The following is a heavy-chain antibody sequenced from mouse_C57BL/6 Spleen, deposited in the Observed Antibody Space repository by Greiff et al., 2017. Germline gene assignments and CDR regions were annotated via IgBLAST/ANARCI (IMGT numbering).Heavy chain of an antibody. CDR2: IYPGSGST. D-gene: IGHD1-1*01. J-gene: IGHJ1*03. CDR3: ARSGYYGSSYDWYFDV. Sequence: QVQLQQPGAELVKPGASVKMSCKASGYTFTSYWITWVKQRPGQGLEWIGDIYPGSGSTNYNEKFKSKATLTVDTSSSTAYMQLSSLTSEDSAVYYCARSGYYGSSYDWYFDVWGTGTTVTVSS. V-gene: IGHV1-55*01. CDR1: GYTFTSYW.